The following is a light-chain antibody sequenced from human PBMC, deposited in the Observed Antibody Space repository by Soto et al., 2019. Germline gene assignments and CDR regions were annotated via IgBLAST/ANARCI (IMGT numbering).Light chain of an antibody. CDR2: KAS. Sequence: DIQMTQSPSTLSASVGDRVTITCRASQSVSDWLAWYQRKPGKVPKLLIYKASNLESGVPSRFSGSGSGTEFTLTTSSLQPDDFATYYCQHYNSYSEAFGQGTKVDIK. CDR3: QHYNSYSEA. CDR1: QSVSDW. J-gene: IGKJ1*01. V-gene: IGKV1-5*03.